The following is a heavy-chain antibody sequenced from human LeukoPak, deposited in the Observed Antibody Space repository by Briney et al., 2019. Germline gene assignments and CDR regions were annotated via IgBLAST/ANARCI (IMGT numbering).Heavy chain of an antibody. CDR2: INHSGST. D-gene: IGHD2-2*01. V-gene: IGHV4-34*01. Sequence: TSETLSLTCTVSGDSISGYYWSWIRQPPGKGLEWIGEINHSGSTNYNPSLKSRVTISVDTSKNQFSLKLSSVTAADTAVYYCARERNGCSSTSCPSNWFDPWGQGTLVTVSS. CDR1: GDSISGYY. J-gene: IGHJ5*02. CDR3: ARERNGCSSTSCPSNWFDP.